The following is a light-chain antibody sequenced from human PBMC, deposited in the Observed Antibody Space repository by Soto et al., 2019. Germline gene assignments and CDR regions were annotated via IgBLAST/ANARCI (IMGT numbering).Light chain of an antibody. CDR3: SSFTSSVTYV. Sequence: QSVLTQPASVSGSPGQSIPISCTGTSSDVGGHNSVSWYRQDPGKAPKLMIYDVSNRPSGVSDRFSGSKSGNTASLTISGLQIEDEADYYCSSFTSSVTYVFGTGTKVTVL. CDR2: DVS. CDR1: SSDVGGHNS. V-gene: IGLV2-14*01. J-gene: IGLJ1*01.